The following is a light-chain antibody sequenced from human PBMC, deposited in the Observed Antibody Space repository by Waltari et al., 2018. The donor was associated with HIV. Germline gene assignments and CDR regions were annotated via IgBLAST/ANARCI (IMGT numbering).Light chain of an antibody. CDR1: QSVNEW. V-gene: IGKV1-5*03. J-gene: IGKJ1*01. Sequence: IQMTQSPETLSASVGDRVTITCRASQSVNEWLAWFQQKPGKAPKLLISKVSTLERGVPSRFSGIGSGTQFTLTISSLQPDDFATYYCQQFHSYWTFGQGTRVEIK. CDR3: QQFHSYWT. CDR2: KVS.